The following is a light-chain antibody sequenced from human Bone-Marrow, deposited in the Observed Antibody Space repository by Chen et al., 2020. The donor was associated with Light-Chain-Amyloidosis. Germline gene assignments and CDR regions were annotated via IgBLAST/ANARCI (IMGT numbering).Light chain of an antibody. V-gene: IGLV2-14*01. CDR1: SSDVGGDNH. J-gene: IGLJ1*01. CDR3: SSYTITNTLV. Sequence: QSALTQPASVSGSPGQSIPISCTGTSSDVGGDNHVSWYQQHPDKAPKLMIYEVTNRPSWVPDRFSGSKSDNMASLTISGLQTEDEADYFCSSYTITNTLVFGSGTRVTVL. CDR2: EVT.